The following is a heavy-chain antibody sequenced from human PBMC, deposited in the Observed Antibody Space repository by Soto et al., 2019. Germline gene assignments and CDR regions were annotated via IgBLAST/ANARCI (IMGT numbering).Heavy chain of an antibody. V-gene: IGHV3-74*03. CDR1: GFTFSGHW. D-gene: IGHD2-2*01. CDR2: INTDGGSS. Sequence: EVQLVESGGDLVQPGGSLSLSCAASGFTFSGHWMHWVRQVPGKGLEWVSRINTDGGSSAYADSVKGRFAISRDNAKNTLYLQMSGLRAEDTAVYYCARAAGYCSRTSCYRRAFDTWGQGTTVTVSS. CDR3: ARAAGYCSRTSCYRRAFDT. J-gene: IGHJ3*02.